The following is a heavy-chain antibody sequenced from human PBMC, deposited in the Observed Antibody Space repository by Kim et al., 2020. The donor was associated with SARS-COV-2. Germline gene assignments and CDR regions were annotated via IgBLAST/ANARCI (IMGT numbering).Heavy chain of an antibody. CDR1: GVSIGTSNCH. J-gene: IGHJ4*02. D-gene: IGHD2-21*02. V-gene: IGHV4-39*01. Sequence: SETLSLTCLVSGVSIGTSNCHWWWIRQSPGKGLEYIGSIFYLGGTLYNPSLESRATISLDTSKNHFSLNLTSVTAADTAVYYCARQLPPFDNWGQGLPVTVSS. CDR2: IFYLGGT. CDR3: ARQLPPFDN.